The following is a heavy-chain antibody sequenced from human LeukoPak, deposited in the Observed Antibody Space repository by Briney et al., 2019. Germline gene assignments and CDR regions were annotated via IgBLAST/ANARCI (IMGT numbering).Heavy chain of an antibody. J-gene: IGHJ6*03. Sequence: SETLSLTCTVSGGSISSYYWSWIRQPPGKGLEWIGYIYYSGSTNYNPSLKSRVTISVDTSKNQFSLKLSSVTAADTAVYYCARTTEGGYTYGYFYYYYMDVWGKGTTVTISS. CDR2: IYYSGST. D-gene: IGHD5-18*01. CDR3: ARTTEGGYTYGYFYYYYMDV. CDR1: GGSISSYY. V-gene: IGHV4-59*01.